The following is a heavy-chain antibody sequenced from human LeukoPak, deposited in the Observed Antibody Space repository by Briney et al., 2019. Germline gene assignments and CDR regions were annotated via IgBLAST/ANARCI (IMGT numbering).Heavy chain of an antibody. J-gene: IGHJ4*02. Sequence: GSLRLSCAASGFTFSFYGMHWVRQAPGKGLEWVAAISFDGCNKYYPDSVKGRFTISRDNSKNTLYLQMNSLRTEDTAVYYCAKDRTSSGYYSYFDSWGQGTLVTVSS. D-gene: IGHD3-22*01. CDR2: ISFDGCNK. CDR1: GFTFSFYG. CDR3: AKDRTSSGYYSYFDS. V-gene: IGHV3-30*18.